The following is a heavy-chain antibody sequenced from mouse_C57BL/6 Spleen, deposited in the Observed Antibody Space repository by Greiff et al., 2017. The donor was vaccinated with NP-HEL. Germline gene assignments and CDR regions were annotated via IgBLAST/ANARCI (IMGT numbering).Heavy chain of an antibody. CDR2: IDPANGNT. V-gene: IGHV14-3*01. J-gene: IGHJ2*01. Sequence: VHVKQSVAELVRPGASVKLSCTASGFNIKNTYMHWVKQRPEQGLEWIGRIDPANGNTKYAPKFQGKATITADTSSNTAYLQLSSLTSEDTAIYYCARGELGREYFDYWGQGTTLTVSS. CDR3: ARGELGREYFDY. CDR1: GFNIKNTY. D-gene: IGHD4-1*01.